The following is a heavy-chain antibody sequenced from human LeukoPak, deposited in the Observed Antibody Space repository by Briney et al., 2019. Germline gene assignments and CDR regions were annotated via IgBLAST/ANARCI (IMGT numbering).Heavy chain of an antibody. Sequence: GGSLRLSCVASGFTFDTYWMTWVRQAPGKGLEWVANINKDGSAQYCVDSLRGRFTVSRDNAKNSLYLQMNSLRAEDTAVYYCARSIDAAVLGFDYWGQGTLVTVSS. CDR2: INKDGSAQ. V-gene: IGHV3-7*01. J-gene: IGHJ4*02. CDR1: GFTFDTYW. D-gene: IGHD2-8*01. CDR3: ARSIDAAVLGFDY.